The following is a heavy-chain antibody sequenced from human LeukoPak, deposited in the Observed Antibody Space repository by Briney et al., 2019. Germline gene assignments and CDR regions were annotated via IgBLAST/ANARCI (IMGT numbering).Heavy chain of an antibody. D-gene: IGHD3-22*01. Sequence: PSETLSLTCTVSGGSISSYYWSWIRQPPGKGLEWIGYTYYSGSTNYNPSLKSRVTISVDTSKNQFSLKLSSVTAADTAVCYCARDTVDSSGFEYFQHWGQGTLVTVSS. V-gene: IGHV4-59*01. CDR2: TYYSGST. CDR1: GGSISSYY. CDR3: ARDTVDSSGFEYFQH. J-gene: IGHJ1*01.